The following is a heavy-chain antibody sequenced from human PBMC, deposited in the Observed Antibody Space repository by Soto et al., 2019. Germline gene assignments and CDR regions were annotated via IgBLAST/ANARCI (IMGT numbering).Heavy chain of an antibody. Sequence: QVQLQQWGAGPLRPLETLSLTCGVSGGSFSGYYLSWIRQSPGKGLEWIGEINDRGSINYNPSLKSRVSISVDTSKNHYSLKLRSVTAADTAVYYCARESHDILTGPPWVWYFDLWGRGTLVTVSS. CDR3: ARESHDILTGPPWVWYFDL. CDR2: INDRGSI. V-gene: IGHV4-34*01. J-gene: IGHJ2*01. D-gene: IGHD3-9*01. CDR1: GGSFSGYY.